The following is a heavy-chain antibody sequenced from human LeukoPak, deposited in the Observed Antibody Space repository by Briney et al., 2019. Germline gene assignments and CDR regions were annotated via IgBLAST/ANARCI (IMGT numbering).Heavy chain of an antibody. CDR2: ISYSGGT. V-gene: IGHV4-59*08. CDR1: GGSISNYY. CDR3: ARRVIMSAAGVPDTWLDP. Sequence: SETLSLTCTVSGGSISNYYWNWIRQRPGKGLEWVGHISYSGGTKYNPSLQSRLTILIDTPKNQFSLDLSSVTAADTAIYYCARRVIMSAAGVPDTWLDPWGQGILVTVSS. D-gene: IGHD2-8*01. J-gene: IGHJ5*02.